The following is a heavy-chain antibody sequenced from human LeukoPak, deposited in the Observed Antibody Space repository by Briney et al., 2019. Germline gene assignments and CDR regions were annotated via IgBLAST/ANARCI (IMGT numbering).Heavy chain of an antibody. D-gene: IGHD6-13*01. J-gene: IGHJ4*02. Sequence: ASVKVSCKASGYTFTGYYMHWVRQAPGQGLEWMGWINPNSGGTNYAQKFQGWVTMTRDTSISTAHMELSRLRSDDTAVYYCARSRAAGTVDYWGQGTLVTVSS. V-gene: IGHV1-2*04. CDR1: GYTFTGYY. CDR2: INPNSGGT. CDR3: ARSRAAGTVDY.